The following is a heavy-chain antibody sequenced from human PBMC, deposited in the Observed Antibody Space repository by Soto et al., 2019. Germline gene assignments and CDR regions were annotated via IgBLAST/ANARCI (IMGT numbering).Heavy chain of an antibody. CDR1: GYTFTSYA. CDR2: INAGNGNT. CDR3: ARDQGAAVAGYYYFDY. D-gene: IGHD6-19*01. V-gene: IGHV1-3*01. Sequence: ASVKVSCKASGYTFTSYAMHWVRQAPGQRLEWMGWINAGNGNTKYSQKFQGRVTITRDTSASTAYMELSSLRSEDTAVYYCARDQGAAVAGYYYFDYWGHGTLVTVSS. J-gene: IGHJ4*01.